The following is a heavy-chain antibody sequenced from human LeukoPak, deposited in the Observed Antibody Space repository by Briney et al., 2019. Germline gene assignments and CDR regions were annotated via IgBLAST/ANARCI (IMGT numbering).Heavy chain of an antibody. J-gene: IGHJ4*02. V-gene: IGHV1-18*01. Sequence: ASVKVSCKASGYTFTNYGINWVRQAPGQGLEWLAWISGYNENIKYAQRLQGRVTVTRDTSTTTAYMELRSLRSDDTAIYYCARPLAYSGGSDYGAKGPLVTVPS. CDR2: ISGYNENI. CDR3: ARPLAYSGGSDY. D-gene: IGHD6-19*01. CDR1: GYTFTNYG.